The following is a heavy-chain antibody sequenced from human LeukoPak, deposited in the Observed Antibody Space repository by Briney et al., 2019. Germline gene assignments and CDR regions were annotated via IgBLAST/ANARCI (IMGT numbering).Heavy chain of an antibody. Sequence: ASVKVSCKASGYTFTTYAMNWVRQAPGQGLEWMGWISAYNGNTNYAQKLQGRVTMTTDTSTSTAYMELRSLRSDDTAVYYCARRSSTSVYYGMDVWGQGTTVTVSS. D-gene: IGHD2-2*01. CDR2: ISAYNGNT. CDR3: ARRSSTSVYYGMDV. CDR1: GYTFTTYA. J-gene: IGHJ6*02. V-gene: IGHV1-18*01.